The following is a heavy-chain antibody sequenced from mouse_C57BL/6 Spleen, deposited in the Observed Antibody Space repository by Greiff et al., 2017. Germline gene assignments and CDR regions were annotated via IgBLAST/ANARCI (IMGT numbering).Heavy chain of an antibody. CDR3: AIYYDYPYFDY. V-gene: IGHV1-82*01. D-gene: IGHD2-4*01. J-gene: IGHJ2*01. CDR2: IYPGDGDT. Sequence: QVQLQQSGHELVKPGASVKISCKASGYAFSSSWMNWVKQRPGKGLEWIGRIYPGDGDTNYNGKFKGKATLTADKSSSTAYMQLSSLTSEDSAVYFCAIYYDYPYFDYWGQGTTLTVSS. CDR1: GYAFSSSW.